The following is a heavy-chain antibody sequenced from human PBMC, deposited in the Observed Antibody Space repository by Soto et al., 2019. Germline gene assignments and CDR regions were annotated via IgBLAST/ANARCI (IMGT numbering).Heavy chain of an antibody. J-gene: IGHJ4*02. CDR2: ISYDGSNT. Sequence: PGGSLRLSCAASGFTFSSYGMHWVRPAPGKGLEWVAVISYDGSNTYYADSVKGRFTISRDNSKNTLYLQMNSLRAEDTAVYYCAKSGRATYYYDSSGYYFDYWGQGTLVTVSS. CDR1: GFTFSSYG. D-gene: IGHD3-22*01. V-gene: IGHV3-30*18. CDR3: AKSGRATYYYDSSGYYFDY.